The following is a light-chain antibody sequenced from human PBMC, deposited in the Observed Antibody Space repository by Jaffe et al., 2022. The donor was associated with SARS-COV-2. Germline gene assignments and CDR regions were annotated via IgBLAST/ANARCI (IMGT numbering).Light chain of an antibody. CDR2: WAS. Sequence: DIVMTQSPDSLAVSLGERATINCKSGQSVLYTSNNKNYLAWYQHKLGQPPRLLIYWASIRESGVPERFSGSGSGTDFTLTISSLQAEDVAVYYCQQYFSIPYTFGQGTKLEIK. J-gene: IGKJ2*01. CDR3: QQYFSIPYT. CDR1: QSVLYTSNNKNY. V-gene: IGKV4-1*01.